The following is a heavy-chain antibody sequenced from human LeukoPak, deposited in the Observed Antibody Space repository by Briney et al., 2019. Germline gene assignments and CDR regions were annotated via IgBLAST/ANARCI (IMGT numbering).Heavy chain of an antibody. CDR2: ISYDGSNK. Sequence: PGGSLRLSCASSGFTFSSYPMHWVREAPGKGLEWVAVISYDGSNKYYADSVKGRFTISRDNSKNTLYLQMNSLKTEDTAVYYCTTAYLLLWFGERENGYGMDVWGQGTTVTVSS. V-gene: IGHV3-30-3*01. J-gene: IGHJ6*02. CDR3: TTAYLLLWFGERENGYGMDV. D-gene: IGHD3-10*01. CDR1: GFTFSSYP.